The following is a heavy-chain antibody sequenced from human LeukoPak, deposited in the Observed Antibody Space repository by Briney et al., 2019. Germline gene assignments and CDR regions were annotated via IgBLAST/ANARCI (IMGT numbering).Heavy chain of an antibody. V-gene: IGHV1-18*01. CDR3: ARGYYDILTGYFSILGAFDI. CDR2: ISAYNGNT. D-gene: IGHD3-9*01. CDR1: GYTFTSYG. Sequence: ASVRVSCKASGYTFTSYGISWVRQAPGQGLEWMGWISAYNGNTNYAQKLQGRVTMTTDTSTSTAYMELRSLRSDDTAVYYCARGYYDILTGYFSILGAFDIWGQGTMVTVSS. J-gene: IGHJ3*02.